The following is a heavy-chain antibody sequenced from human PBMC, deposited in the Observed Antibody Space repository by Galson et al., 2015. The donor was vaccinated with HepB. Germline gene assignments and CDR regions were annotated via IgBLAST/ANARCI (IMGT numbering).Heavy chain of an antibody. Sequence: SLRLSCATSGFTFQDYTLSWFRQAPGRGLEWVGFFRSKPFGGTTEYAASVKGRFTVSRDDSKSITYLQMNSLKIEDTAVYFCATRGGGAARPGTFFDYWGQGTLVTVSS. V-gene: IGHV3-49*03. D-gene: IGHD6-6*01. CDR1: GFTFQDYT. CDR3: ATRGGGAARPGTFFDY. J-gene: IGHJ4*02. CDR2: FRSKPFGGTT.